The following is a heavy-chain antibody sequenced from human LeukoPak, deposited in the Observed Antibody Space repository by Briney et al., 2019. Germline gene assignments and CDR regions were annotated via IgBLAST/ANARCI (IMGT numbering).Heavy chain of an antibody. J-gene: IGHJ6*03. Sequence: PSETLSLTCTVSGGSISSYYWSWIRQPPGKGLEWIGYIYTSGSTNYNPSLKSRVTISVDTSKNQFSLKLSSVTAADTAVYYCARPGVVVPAAIRGYYYMDVWGKGTTVTVSS. D-gene: IGHD2-2*02. V-gene: IGHV4-4*09. CDR3: ARPGVVVPAAIRGYYYMDV. CDR2: IYTSGST. CDR1: GGSISSYY.